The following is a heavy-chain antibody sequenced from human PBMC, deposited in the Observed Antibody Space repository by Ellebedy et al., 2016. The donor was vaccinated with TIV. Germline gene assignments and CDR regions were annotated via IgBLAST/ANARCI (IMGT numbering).Heavy chain of an antibody. CDR3: ARGSSRGYSGYDQYLSLFDY. V-gene: IGHV1-18*04. D-gene: IGHD5-12*01. CDR2: ISAYNGNT. J-gene: IGHJ4*02. CDR1: GYTFTSYA. Sequence: ASVKVSCKASGYTFTSYAISWVRQAPGQGLEWMGWISAYNGNTNYAQKLQGRVTMTTDTSTSTAYMELRSLRSDDTAVYYCARGSSRGYSGYDQYLSLFDYWGQGTLVTVSS.